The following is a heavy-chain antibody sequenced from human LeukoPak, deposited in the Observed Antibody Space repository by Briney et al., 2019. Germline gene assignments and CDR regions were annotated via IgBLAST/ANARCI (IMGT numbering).Heavy chain of an antibody. J-gene: IGHJ5*02. D-gene: IGHD3-10*01. CDR3: ARERYYYGGKTWFDP. Sequence: SETLSLTCSVSGGYIITSDHYWGWIRQPPGKGLEWIGSIYYTGSTSTNPFFKSRVSVSVDTSKNQFSLNLTSVTAAGTAVYYCARERYYYGGKTWFDPWGQGTLVTVSS. CDR1: GGYIITSDHY. CDR2: IYYTGST. V-gene: IGHV4-39*07.